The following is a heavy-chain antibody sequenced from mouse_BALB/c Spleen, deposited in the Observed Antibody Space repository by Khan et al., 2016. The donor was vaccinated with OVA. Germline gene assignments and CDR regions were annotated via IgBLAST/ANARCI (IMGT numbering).Heavy chain of an antibody. CDR2: INPNNGDT. D-gene: IGHD2-1*01. Sequence: QVQLQQSGAELVKPGTAVKLSCKASGFTFSSYYMYWVKQRPGQGLEWIGGINPNNGDTNFNEKFKTKATLTVDKSSSTAYMQLSSLTSEDSAVYYCTRSGYGNPFAFWGQGTLVTVSA. V-gene: IGHV1S81*02. CDR1: GFTFSSYY. J-gene: IGHJ3*01. CDR3: TRSGYGNPFAF.